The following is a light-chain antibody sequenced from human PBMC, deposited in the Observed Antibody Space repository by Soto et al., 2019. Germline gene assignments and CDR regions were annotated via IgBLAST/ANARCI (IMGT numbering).Light chain of an antibody. CDR3: QQYGSSGT. J-gene: IGKJ1*01. CDR2: GAF. V-gene: IGKV3-15*01. Sequence: EIVMTQSPATLSVSPGERATLSCRASQSVSSNLAWYQQKPGQAPRLLIYGAFTRATGIPARFSGSGSGTDFTLTISRLEPEDFAVYYCQQYGSSGTLGQGTKVDIK. CDR1: QSVSSN.